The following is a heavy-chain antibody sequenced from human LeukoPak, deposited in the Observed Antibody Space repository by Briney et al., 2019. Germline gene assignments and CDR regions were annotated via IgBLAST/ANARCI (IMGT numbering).Heavy chain of an antibody. CDR1: GGSISSYY. CDR2: IYYSGST. CDR3: ARVPIFGAFHYYYYMDV. D-gene: IGHD3-3*01. V-gene: IGHV4-59*01. Sequence: PSETLSLTCTASGGSISSYYWSWIRQPPGKGLEWIGYIYYSGSTNYNPSLKSRVTISVDTSKNQFSLKLSSVTAADTAVYYCARVPIFGAFHYYYYMDVWGKGTTVTVSS. J-gene: IGHJ6*03.